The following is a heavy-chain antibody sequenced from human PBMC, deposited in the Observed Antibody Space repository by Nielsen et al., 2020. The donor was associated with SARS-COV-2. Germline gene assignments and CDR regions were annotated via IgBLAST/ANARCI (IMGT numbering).Heavy chain of an antibody. CDR2: INSDGSST. J-gene: IGHJ6*02. CDR3: ATSYGMDV. V-gene: IGHV3-74*01. Sequence: WIRQPPGKGLVWVSRINSDGSSTSYADSVKGRFTISRDNAKNTLYLQMNSLRAEDTAVYYCATSYGMDVWGQGTTVTVSS.